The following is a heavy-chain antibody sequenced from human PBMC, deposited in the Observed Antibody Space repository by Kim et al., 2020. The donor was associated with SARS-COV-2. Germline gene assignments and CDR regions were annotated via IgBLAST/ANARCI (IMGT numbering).Heavy chain of an antibody. CDR3: ATGAVGSSSSHFDY. D-gene: IGHD6-6*01. V-gene: IGHV1-24*01. J-gene: IGHJ4*02. Sequence: AQKFQGRVTMTEDTSTDTAYMELSSLRSEDTAVYYCATGAVGSSSSHFDYWGQGTLVTVSS.